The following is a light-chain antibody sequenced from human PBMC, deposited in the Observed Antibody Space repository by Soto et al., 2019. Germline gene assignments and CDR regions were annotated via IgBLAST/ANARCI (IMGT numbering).Light chain of an antibody. CDR2: YDS. J-gene: IGLJ2*01. Sequence: SYELTQPPSVSVAPGKTARITCGGNNIGSKSVHWYQQKPGQAPVLVIYYDSDRPSGIPERFSGSNSGNTATLTISRVEAGDEADYYCQVWDSSSDHPHVVFGGGTKVPS. V-gene: IGLV3-21*04. CDR3: QVWDSSSDHPHVV. CDR1: NIGSKS.